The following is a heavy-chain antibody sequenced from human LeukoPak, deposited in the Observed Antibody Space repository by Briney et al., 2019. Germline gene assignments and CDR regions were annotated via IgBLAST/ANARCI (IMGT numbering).Heavy chain of an antibody. CDR1: GFTFDDYA. Sequence: PGGSLRLSCAASGFTFDDYAMHWVRQAPGKGLEWVSGISWNSGSIGYADSVKGRFTISRDNAKNSLYLQMNSLRAEDTALYYCAKDMDLRLWRSDYYGSGSNSGAFQHWGQGTLVTVSS. D-gene: IGHD3-10*01. J-gene: IGHJ1*01. CDR2: ISWNSGSI. V-gene: IGHV3-9*01. CDR3: AKDMDLRLWRSDYYGSGSNSGAFQH.